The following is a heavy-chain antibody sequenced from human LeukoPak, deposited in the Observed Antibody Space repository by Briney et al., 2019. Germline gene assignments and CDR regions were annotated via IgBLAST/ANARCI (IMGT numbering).Heavy chain of an antibody. J-gene: IGHJ4*02. CDR2: ISAYNGNT. CDR1: GYTSTSYG. CDR3: ARDRSYYYDSSGYPPSDY. Sequence: ASVKVSCKASGYTSTSYGISWVRQAPGQGLEWMGWISAYNGNTNYAQKLQGRVTMTTDTSTSTAYMELRSLRPDDTAVYYCARDRSYYYDSSGYPPSDYWGQGTLVTVSS. V-gene: IGHV1-18*01. D-gene: IGHD3-22*01.